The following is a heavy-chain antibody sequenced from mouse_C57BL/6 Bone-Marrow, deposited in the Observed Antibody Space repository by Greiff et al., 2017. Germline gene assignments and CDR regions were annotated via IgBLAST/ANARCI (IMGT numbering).Heavy chain of an antibody. CDR2: ILPGSGST. Sequence: QVQLQQSGAELMKPGASVKLSCKATGYTFTGYWIEWVQQRPGHGLEWIGEILPGSGSTNYNEKFKGKATFTADTYSNTASLQLSSLTTVDSPIYYCTRGYYGNSYYFDYWGQGTTLTVSS. D-gene: IGHD2-1*01. CDR3: TRGYYGNSYYFDY. V-gene: IGHV1-9*01. CDR1: GYTFTGYW. J-gene: IGHJ2*01.